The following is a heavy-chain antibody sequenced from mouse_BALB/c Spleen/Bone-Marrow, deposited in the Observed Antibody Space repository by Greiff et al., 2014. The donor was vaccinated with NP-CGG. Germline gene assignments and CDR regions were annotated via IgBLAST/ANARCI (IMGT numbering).Heavy chain of an antibody. V-gene: IGHV5-9*02. CDR3: ARPLTGAYFDY. CDR1: GFAFSSYD. CDR2: ISSGGSYT. J-gene: IGHJ2*01. Sequence: EVKLMESXGGLVKPGGSLKLSCAASGFAFSSYDMSWVRQTPEKRLEWVATISSGGSYTYYPDSVKGRFTISRDNARNTLYLQMSSLRSEDTALYYCARPLTGAYFDYWGQGTTLTVSS. D-gene: IGHD4-1*01.